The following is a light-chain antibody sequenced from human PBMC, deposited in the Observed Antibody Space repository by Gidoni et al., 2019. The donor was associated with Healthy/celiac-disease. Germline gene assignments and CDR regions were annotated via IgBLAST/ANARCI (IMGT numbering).Light chain of an antibody. CDR3: SSDTSSSTLAV. V-gene: IGLV2-14*01. Sequence: SALTQPASVSGSPGQSITISCTGTSSDVGGYNYVSWYQQHPGKAPKLMIYDVSNRPSGVSKRFSGSKSGNTASLTISGLQAEDEADYYCSSDTSSSTLAVFGGGTKLTVL. CDR2: DVS. J-gene: IGLJ3*02. CDR1: SSDVGGYNY.